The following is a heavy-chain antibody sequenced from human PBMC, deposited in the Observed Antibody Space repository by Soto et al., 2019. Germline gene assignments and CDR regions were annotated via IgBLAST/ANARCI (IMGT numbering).Heavy chain of an antibody. CDR2: IYWDDDK. CDR3: ANRVLRTVFGLVTTTAIYFDF. V-gene: IGHV2-5*02. CDR1: GFSLTTSGVG. Sequence: QITLNESGPTVVRPTETLTLTCRFSGFSLTTSGVGVGWIRQSPGKAPEWLALIYWDDDKRYSASLKSRLTITKDTSKSQVVLTVSDLDPTDTATYYCANRVLRTVFGLVTTTAIYFDFWGQGTPVAVSS. D-gene: IGHD3-3*01. J-gene: IGHJ4*02.